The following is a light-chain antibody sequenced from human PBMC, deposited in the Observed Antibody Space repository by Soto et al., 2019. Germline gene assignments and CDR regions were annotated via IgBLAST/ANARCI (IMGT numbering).Light chain of an antibody. CDR1: QNIDNY. Sequence: DIQLTQSPSSLSASVGDRVTITCRASQNIDNYLNWYQHKPGKAPKLLIYATSTLQSGVPARFSGSGAGTEFTLTISTIQSEDFATYFCQESYNSPAVSFGGGTKV. J-gene: IGKJ4*01. V-gene: IGKV1-39*01. CDR3: QESYNSPAVS. CDR2: ATS.